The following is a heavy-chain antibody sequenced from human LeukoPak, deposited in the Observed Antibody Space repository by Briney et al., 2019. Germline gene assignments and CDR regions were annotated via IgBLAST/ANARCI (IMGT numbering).Heavy chain of an antibody. CDR2: IGGSGGRT. Sequence: GGSLRLSCAVSGITLSNYGMSWVRQAPGRGLEWVAGIGGSGGRTNYADSVKGRFTISRDNPKNTLYLQMNSLRAEDTAVYFCAKRGVVIRVILVGFHKEAYYFDSWGQGALVIVSS. CDR1: GITLSNYG. D-gene: IGHD3-22*01. V-gene: IGHV3-23*01. CDR3: AKRGVVIRVILVGFHKEAYYFDS. J-gene: IGHJ4*02.